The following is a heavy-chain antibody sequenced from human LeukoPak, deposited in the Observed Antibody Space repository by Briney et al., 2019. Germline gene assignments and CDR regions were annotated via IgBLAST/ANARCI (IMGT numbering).Heavy chain of an antibody. D-gene: IGHD2-15*01. J-gene: IGHJ5*02. V-gene: IGHV4-59*01. CDR1: GGSMNDYY. Sequence: SETLSLTCTVSGGSMNDYYWSWIRQPPGKGLEWIGYMYYSGSTNYNPSLKSRVSISIDTPKNQFSLKLSSVTAADTAVYYCARDRYCIGGICYSGRFDPWGRGTLVTVSS. CDR2: MYYSGST. CDR3: ARDRYCIGGICYSGRFDP.